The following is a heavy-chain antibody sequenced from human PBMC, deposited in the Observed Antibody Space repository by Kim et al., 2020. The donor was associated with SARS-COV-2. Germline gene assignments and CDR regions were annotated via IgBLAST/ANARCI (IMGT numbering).Heavy chain of an antibody. CDR2: AYYIGNT. D-gene: IGHD6-19*01. Sequence: SETLSLTCTVSGGSLSSSSYYWGWIRQPPGKGLEWIGTAYYIGNTYYNPSLKSRVTISVDTSKNQFSLKLGSVTAADTAVYYCARHKRYSSGWYVAFYYYYMDVWGEGTTVTVSS. CDR3: ARHKRYSSGWYVAFYYYYMDV. V-gene: IGHV4-39*01. CDR1: GGSLSSSSYY. J-gene: IGHJ6*03.